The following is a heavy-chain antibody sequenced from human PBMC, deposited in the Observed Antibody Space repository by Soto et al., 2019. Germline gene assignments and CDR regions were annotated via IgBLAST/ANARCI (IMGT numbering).Heavy chain of an antibody. D-gene: IGHD3-22*01. CDR2: IYNSGNT. Sequence: QLQLQESGSGLVKPSQTLSLTCAVSGDSISSSGYSWSWIRQPPGKGLEWMGYIYNSGNTHYNRSLKSRVTMSVDRSKNQFSLKLTSVTAADTAVYYCARGYYDSSGWPSWFDPWGQGTVVTVSS. V-gene: IGHV4-30-2*01. J-gene: IGHJ5*02. CDR1: GDSISSSGYS. CDR3: ARGYYDSSGWPSWFDP.